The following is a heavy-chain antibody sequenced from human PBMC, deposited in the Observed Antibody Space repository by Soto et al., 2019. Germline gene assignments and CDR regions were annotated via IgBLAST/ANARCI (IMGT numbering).Heavy chain of an antibody. Sequence: PSETLSLTCTVSGGSVSSGSYYWSWIRQPPGKGLEWIGYIYYSGSTNYKHSLKSRVTISVDTSKNQFSLKLSSVTAADMAVFYCARAMKGLWITSQNIVIQRWFDPWGQGTLVTVSS. J-gene: IGHJ5*02. D-gene: IGHD3-16*02. CDR2: IYYSGST. CDR1: GGSVSSGSYY. CDR3: ARAMKGLWITSQNIVIQRWFDP. V-gene: IGHV4-61*01.